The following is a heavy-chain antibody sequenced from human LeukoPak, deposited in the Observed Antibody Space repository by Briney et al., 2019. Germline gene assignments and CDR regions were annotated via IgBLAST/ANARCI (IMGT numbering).Heavy chain of an antibody. V-gene: IGHV3-23*01. CDR2: ISDSKT. CDR1: GFTVSSDA. J-gene: IGHJ4*02. D-gene: IGHD5-18*01. CDR3: AKRRNRNTGPFES. Sequence: GGSLRLSCVVSGFTVSSDAMTWVRQAPGKGLEWVAAISDSKTYYTDSVRGRFTISRDDPKNTLFLQMNSLRAEDTAVYYCAKRRNRNTGPFESWGRGTLVTVSP.